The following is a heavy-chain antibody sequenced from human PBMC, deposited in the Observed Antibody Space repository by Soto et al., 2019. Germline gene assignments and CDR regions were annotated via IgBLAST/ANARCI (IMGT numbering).Heavy chain of an antibody. V-gene: IGHV5-51*01. CDR1: GYSFTSYW. CDR3: ARPPYSASYYYFDQ. Sequence: GESLKISCKASGYSFTSYWIGWVRQMPGKGLEWMGIIYPGDSDTVYSPSFQGQVTISADKSISTAYLQWNSLKASDTAMYYCARPPYSASYYYFDQWGQGTPVTVSS. D-gene: IGHD1-26*01. J-gene: IGHJ4*02. CDR2: IYPGDSDT.